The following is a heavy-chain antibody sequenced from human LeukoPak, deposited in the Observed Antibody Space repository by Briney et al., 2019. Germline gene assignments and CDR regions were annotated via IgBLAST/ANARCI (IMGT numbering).Heavy chain of an antibody. D-gene: IGHD4-23*01. CDR3: MKHAVVTPLVWYFDL. CDR2: ISNSGSNT. Sequence: GGSLRLSCAAYGFTFRIYAMSWVRQAPGKGLEWVSGISNSGSNTYYADSVKGRFTISRDNSKNTLYLQMNSLRAEDTAVYYCMKHAVVTPLVWYFDLWGRGTLVTVSS. J-gene: IGHJ2*01. CDR1: GFTFRIYA. V-gene: IGHV3-23*01.